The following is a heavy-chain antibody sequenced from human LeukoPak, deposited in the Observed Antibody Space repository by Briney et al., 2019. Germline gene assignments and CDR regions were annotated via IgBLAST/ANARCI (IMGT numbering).Heavy chain of an antibody. CDR1: GYTFTSYY. Sequence: ASVKVSCKASGYTFTSYYMHWVRQAPGQGLEWMGIINPSGGSTSYAQEFQGRVTMTRDTSTSTVYMELSSLRSEDTAVYYCARGEYYYDSSGYYYYGYWGQGTLVTVSS. D-gene: IGHD3-22*01. J-gene: IGHJ4*02. CDR2: INPSGGST. V-gene: IGHV1-46*01. CDR3: ARGEYYYDSSGYYYYGY.